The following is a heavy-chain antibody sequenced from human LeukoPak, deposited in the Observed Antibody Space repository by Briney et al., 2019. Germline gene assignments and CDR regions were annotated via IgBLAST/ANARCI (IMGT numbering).Heavy chain of an antibody. J-gene: IGHJ5*02. Sequence: GGSLRLSCAASGFSFTYSTMNWVRLAPGKGLEWVSSITSSSGNIYYSDSVRGRFTVSKDNAKNSLYLQMNSLIAEDSAVYYCVRIPNNAGFPNWFDPWGQGTLVSVSS. D-gene: IGHD3-9*01. CDR2: ITSSSGNI. V-gene: IGHV3-21*01. CDR3: VRIPNNAGFPNWFDP. CDR1: GFSFTYST.